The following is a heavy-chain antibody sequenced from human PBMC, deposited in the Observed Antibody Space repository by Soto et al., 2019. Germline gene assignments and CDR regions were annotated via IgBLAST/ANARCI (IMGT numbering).Heavy chain of an antibody. CDR1: GFPFFSSA. CDR2: ISGSGGHT. V-gene: IGHV3-23*01. D-gene: IGHD2-21*01. Sequence: GSLSLSSTCSGFPFFSSAMGWVRQAPGKGLEWVSTISGSGGHTYYADSVKGRFVVSRDNDKNTVYLHMSSLTGEDTAVYFCAKIEMGWFAHWGQGTQVTVYS. CDR3: AKIEMGWFAH. J-gene: IGHJ5*02.